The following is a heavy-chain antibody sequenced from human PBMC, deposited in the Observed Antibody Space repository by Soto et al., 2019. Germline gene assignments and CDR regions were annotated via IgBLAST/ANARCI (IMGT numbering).Heavy chain of an antibody. V-gene: IGHV1-8*01. CDR3: ARGVRRTTGWSPTNWFDP. CDR2: MNPDSGHT. Sequence: ASVKVSCKASGYTFTSYDINWVRQATGQGPEWMGWMNPDSGHTGYARKFQGRVTMTADESTGTAYMELSSLRSEDTAVYFCARGVRRTTGWSPTNWFDPWGQGTLVTVSS. CDR1: GYTFTSYD. D-gene: IGHD6-19*01. J-gene: IGHJ5*02.